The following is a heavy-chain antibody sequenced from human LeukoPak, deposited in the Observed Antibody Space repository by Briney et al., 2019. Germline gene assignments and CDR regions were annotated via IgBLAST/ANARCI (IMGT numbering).Heavy chain of an antibody. CDR3: AGGNYYYYYIDV. D-gene: IGHD3-3*01. CDR1: GGSISSYY. V-gene: IGHV4-4*09. J-gene: IGHJ6*03. CDR2: IYTSEST. Sequence: SGTLSLTCTVSGGSISSYYWNWIRQPPGKGLEWIWYIYTSESTNYTPSLKSRVTISVDTSKKQFSLNLSSVTAADTAVYYCAGGNYYYYYIDVWGKGTTVTVSS.